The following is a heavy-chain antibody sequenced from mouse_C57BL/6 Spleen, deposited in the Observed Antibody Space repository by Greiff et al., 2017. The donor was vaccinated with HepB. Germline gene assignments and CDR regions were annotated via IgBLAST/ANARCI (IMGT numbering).Heavy chain of an antibody. D-gene: IGHD3-1*01. V-gene: IGHV1-69*01. CDR3: ARGGLGGAWFDY. Sequence: VQLQQPGAELVMPGASVKLSCKASGYTFTSYWMHWVKQRPGQGLEWIGEIDPSDSYTNYNQKFKGKSTLTVDKSSSTAYMQLSSLTSEDSAVYDCARGGLGGAWFDYWGQGTLVTVSA. CDR2: IDPSDSYT. J-gene: IGHJ3*01. CDR1: GYTFTSYW.